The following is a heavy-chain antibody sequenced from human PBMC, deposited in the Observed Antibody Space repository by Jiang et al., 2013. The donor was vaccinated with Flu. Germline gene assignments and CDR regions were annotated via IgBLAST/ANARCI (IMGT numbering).Heavy chain of an antibody. CDR1: GGSVSSGSYY. V-gene: IGHV4-61*01. CDR2: IYYSGTT. J-gene: IGHJ6*02. Sequence: LLKPSETLSLTFSVSGGSVSSGSYYWSWIRQPPGKGLEWIGYIYYSGTTNNNPSLKSRVTISVDTSKNQFSLKLNSVTAADTAVYYCARSALTMIAVGGMDVWGQGTTVTVSS. D-gene: IGHD3-22*01. CDR3: ARSALTMIAVGGMDV.